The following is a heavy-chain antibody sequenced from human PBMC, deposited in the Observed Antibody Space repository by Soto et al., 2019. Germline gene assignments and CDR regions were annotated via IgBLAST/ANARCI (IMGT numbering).Heavy chain of an antibody. Sequence: PSETLSLTCTVSGGSISSSSYYWGWIRQPPGKGLEWIGSIYYSGSTYYNPSLKSRVTISVDTSKNQFSLKLSSVTAADTAVYYCARHNSINWFDPWGQGTLGTVSS. CDR1: GGSISSSSYY. J-gene: IGHJ5*02. CDR3: ARHNSINWFDP. V-gene: IGHV4-39*01. CDR2: IYYSGST. D-gene: IGHD2-21*01.